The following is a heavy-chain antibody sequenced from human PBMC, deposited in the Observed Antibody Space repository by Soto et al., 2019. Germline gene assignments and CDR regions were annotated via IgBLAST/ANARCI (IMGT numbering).Heavy chain of an antibody. CDR3: ARDRCSSTSCYWFDP. CDR1: GGSISSYY. V-gene: IGHV4-4*07. J-gene: IGHJ5*02. CDR2: IYTSGST. Sequence: QVQLQESGPGLVKPSETLSLTCTVSGGSISSYYWSLIRQPAGQGLEWIGRIYTSGSTNYTPSLRSRVTMSVDTSKNQVSLKLSSVTAADTAVYYCARDRCSSTSCYWFDPWGQGTLVTVSS. D-gene: IGHD2-2*01.